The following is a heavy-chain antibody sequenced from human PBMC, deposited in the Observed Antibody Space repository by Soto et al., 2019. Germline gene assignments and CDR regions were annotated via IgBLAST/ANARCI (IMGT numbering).Heavy chain of an antibody. V-gene: IGHV4-34*01. CDR3: ARVGGVPSSSPVVAY. CDR2: INHSGTT. CDR1: GGYISGYD. D-gene: IGHD6-13*01. J-gene: IGHJ4*02. Sequence: SETMSLTRGVDGGYISGYDWSWIRQHQGKGLEWIGEINHSGTTNSNPSLKSRVTISVDTSKNQFSLRLTSVTAIDTAVYYCARVGGVPSSSPVVAYWGQGALVTVSS.